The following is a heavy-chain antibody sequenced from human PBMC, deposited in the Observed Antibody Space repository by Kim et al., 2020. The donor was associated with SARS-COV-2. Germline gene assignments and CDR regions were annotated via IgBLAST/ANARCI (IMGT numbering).Heavy chain of an antibody. Sequence: GGSLRLSCAASGFTFSNAWMSWVRQAPGKGLEWVGRIKSKTDGGTTDYTAPVKGRFTISRDNSKHTLYLQMNSLKTEDTAVYYCTTDQVPDPDYWGQGTLVTVSS. CDR2: IKSKTDGGTT. CDR1: GFTFSNAW. V-gene: IGHV3-15*01. CDR3: TTDQVPDPDY. J-gene: IGHJ4*02.